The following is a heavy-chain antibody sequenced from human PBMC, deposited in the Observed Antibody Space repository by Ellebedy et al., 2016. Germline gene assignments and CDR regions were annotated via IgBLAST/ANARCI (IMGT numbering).Heavy chain of an antibody. CDR3: ARRANWNVYGFDP. CDR2: IDPSDSYT. D-gene: IGHD1-20*01. J-gene: IGHJ5*02. CDR1: GYSFTSYW. Sequence: ASVKVSCKGSGYSFTSYWISWVRQMPGKGLEWMGRIDPSDSYTNYSPSFQGHVTISADKSISTAYLQWSSLKASDTAMYYCARRANWNVYGFDPWGQGTLVTVSS. V-gene: IGHV5-10-1*01.